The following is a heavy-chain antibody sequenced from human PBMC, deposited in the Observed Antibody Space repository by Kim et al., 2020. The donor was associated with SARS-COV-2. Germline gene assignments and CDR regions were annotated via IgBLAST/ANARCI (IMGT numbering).Heavy chain of an antibody. CDR2: GST. V-gene: IGHV4-59*01. J-gene: IGHJ3*02. D-gene: IGHD6-13*01. Sequence: GSTNYNPSLTCRVTISVDTSKNQFSLKLCSVTAADTAVYYCAREGNAFDIWGQGTMVTVSS. CDR3: AREGNAFDI.